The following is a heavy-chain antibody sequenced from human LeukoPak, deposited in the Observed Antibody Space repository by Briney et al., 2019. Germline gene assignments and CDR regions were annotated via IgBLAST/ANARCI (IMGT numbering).Heavy chain of an antibody. CDR1: GYTFTTYD. CDR2: MNPNSGNT. CDR3: AREGEKTGIAAAGIARPIGY. V-gene: IGHV1-8*02. J-gene: IGHJ4*02. Sequence: ASVKVSCKASGYTFTTYDITWVRQATGQGLEWMGWMNPNSGNTAYAQKFQGRVTMTRDMSTSTVYMELSSLRSEDTAVYYCAREGEKTGIAAAGIARPIGYWGQGTLVTVSS. D-gene: IGHD6-13*01.